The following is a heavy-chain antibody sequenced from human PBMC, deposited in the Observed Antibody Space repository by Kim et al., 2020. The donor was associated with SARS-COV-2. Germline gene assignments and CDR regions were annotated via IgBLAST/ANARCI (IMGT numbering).Heavy chain of an antibody. CDR3: ARLGGNTQVGCNWFDP. Sequence: SETLSLTCAVHGGSLSGSYWSWIRQPPGKGLEWLGESNHLGGTNYNPSLKSRVTISVDTSKHQFSLRLSSVTAADTAVYCCARLGGNTQVGCNWFDPWGQGTLVTVSS. V-gene: IGHV4-34*01. J-gene: IGHJ5*02. CDR2: SNHLGGT. D-gene: IGHD1-26*01. CDR1: GGSLSGSY.